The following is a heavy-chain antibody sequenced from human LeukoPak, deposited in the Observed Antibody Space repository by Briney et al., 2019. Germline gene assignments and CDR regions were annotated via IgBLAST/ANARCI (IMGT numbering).Heavy chain of an antibody. J-gene: IGHJ4*02. CDR1: GFTFSDYT. CDR2: IGSVTTYI. D-gene: IGHD6-19*01. CDR3: ARAIAVAGPYYFDY. Sequence: GGSLRLSCAASGFTFSDYTMNWVRQAPGKGLEWVSSIGSVTTYIYYADSVKGRFTISRDNAKNSLSLQMNSLRAEDTAVYYCARAIAVAGPYYFDYWGQGTLVTVSA. V-gene: IGHV3-21*01.